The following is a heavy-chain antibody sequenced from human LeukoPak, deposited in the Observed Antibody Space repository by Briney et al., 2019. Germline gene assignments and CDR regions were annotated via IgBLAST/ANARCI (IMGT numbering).Heavy chain of an antibody. CDR1: GDSVSSNSAA. CDR3: ARDLYDFWSGYYSAMDV. J-gene: IGHJ6*03. D-gene: IGHD3-3*01. CDR2: TYYRSKWYN. V-gene: IGHV6-1*01. Sequence: SQTLSLTCAISGDSVSSNSAAWNWIRQSPSRGLEWLGRTYYRSKWYNDYAVSVKSRITINPDTSKNQFSLQLNSVTPEDTAVYYCARDLYDFWSGYYSAMDVWGKGTTVTVSS.